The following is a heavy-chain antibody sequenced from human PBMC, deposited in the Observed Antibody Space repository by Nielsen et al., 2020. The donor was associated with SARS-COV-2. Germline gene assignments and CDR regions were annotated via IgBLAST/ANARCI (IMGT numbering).Heavy chain of an antibody. D-gene: IGHD6-19*01. J-gene: IGHJ5*02. CDR1: GFTFSSYA. CDR3: AKDKLYSSGWYDWFDP. CDR2: ISGSGGST. V-gene: IGHV3-23*01. Sequence: GGSLRLSCAASGFTFSSYAMSWVRQAPGKGLEWVSAISGSGGSTYYADSVKGRFTISRDNSKNTLYLQMNSLRAEDTAVYYCAKDKLYSSGWYDWFDPWGQGTLVTVSS.